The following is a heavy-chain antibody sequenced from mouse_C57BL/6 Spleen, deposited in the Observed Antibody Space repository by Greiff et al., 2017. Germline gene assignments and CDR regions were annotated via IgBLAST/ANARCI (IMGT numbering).Heavy chain of an antibody. Sequence: VQLKESGPVLVKPGASVKMSCKASGYTFTDYYMNWVKQSHGKSLEWIGVINPYNGGTSYNQKFKGKATLTVDKSSSTAYMELNSLTSEDSAVYYCARGTIFDYWGQGTTLTVSS. CDR1: GYTFTDYY. CDR3: ARGTIFDY. J-gene: IGHJ2*01. V-gene: IGHV1-19*01. D-gene: IGHD1-1*02. CDR2: INPYNGGT.